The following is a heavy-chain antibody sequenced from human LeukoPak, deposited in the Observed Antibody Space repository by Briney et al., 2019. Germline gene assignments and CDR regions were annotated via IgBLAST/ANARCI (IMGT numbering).Heavy chain of an antibody. CDR3: ARVRCGGSCYGYWYFDL. CDR1: GGSISSGGYY. D-gene: IGHD2-15*01. Sequence: SQTLSLTCTVSGGSISSGGYYWSWIRQHPGKGLEWIGYIYYSGSTYYNPSLKSRVTISVDTSKNRFSLKLSSVTAADTAVYYCARVRCGGSCYGYWYFDLWGRGTLVTVSS. J-gene: IGHJ2*01. CDR2: IYYSGST. V-gene: IGHV4-31*03.